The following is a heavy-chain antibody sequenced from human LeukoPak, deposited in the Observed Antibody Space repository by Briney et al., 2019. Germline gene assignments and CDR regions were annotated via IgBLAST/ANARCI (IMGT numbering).Heavy chain of an antibody. Sequence: GGSLRLSCAASGFTFSSYSMNWVRQAPGKGLEWVSAISGSGGSTYYADSVKGRFTISRDNSKNTLYLQMNSLRAEDTAVYYCATFPGVGDRGWGQGTLVTVSS. CDR2: ISGSGGST. V-gene: IGHV3-23*01. J-gene: IGHJ4*02. CDR1: GFTFSSYS. CDR3: ATFPGVGDRG. D-gene: IGHD1-26*01.